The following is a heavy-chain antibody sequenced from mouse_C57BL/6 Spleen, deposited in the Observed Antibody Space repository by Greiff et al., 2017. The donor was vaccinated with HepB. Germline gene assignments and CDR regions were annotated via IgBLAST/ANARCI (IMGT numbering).Heavy chain of an antibody. CDR3: TRYPYYYGSSSYYFDY. J-gene: IGHJ2*01. Sequence: VQLQQSGAELVRPGASVTLSCKASGYTFTDYEMHWVKQTPVHGLEWIGAIDPETGGTAYNQKFKGKAILTADKSSSTAYMELRSLTSEDSAVYYCTRYPYYYGSSSYYFDYWGQGTTLTVSS. CDR2: IDPETGGT. V-gene: IGHV1-15*01. CDR1: GYTFTDYE. D-gene: IGHD1-1*01.